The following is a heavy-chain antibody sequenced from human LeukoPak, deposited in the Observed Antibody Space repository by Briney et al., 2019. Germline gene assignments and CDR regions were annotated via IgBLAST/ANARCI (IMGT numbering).Heavy chain of an antibody. CDR2: IWYDGSNK. D-gene: IGHD3-22*01. V-gene: IGHV3-33*01. CDR1: GFTFSSYG. J-gene: IGHJ4*02. Sequence: GGSLRLSCATSGFTFSSYGMHWVRQAPGKGLEWVAVIWYDGSNKYYADSVKGRFTISRDNSKSTLYLQMNSLRVEDTAVYYCARAYYDSSGHYEYYFDYWGRGTLVTVAS. CDR3: ARAYYDSSGHYEYYFDY.